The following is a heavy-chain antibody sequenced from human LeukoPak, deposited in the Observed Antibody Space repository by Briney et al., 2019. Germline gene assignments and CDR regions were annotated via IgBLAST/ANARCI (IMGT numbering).Heavy chain of an antibody. V-gene: IGHV4-59*08. Sequence: SDTLSLTCTVSGGFISRYYWSWIRQPTGKGLESIVYIYYSGSTNYNASLKSRVTISIDTSKNQFSLNPGSVTAADTAIYYCARQNFLVTTGGPSFYFDYWGQGALVTVSS. D-gene: IGHD4-17*01. CDR1: GGFISRYY. CDR3: ARQNFLVTTGGPSFYFDY. CDR2: IYYSGST. J-gene: IGHJ4*02.